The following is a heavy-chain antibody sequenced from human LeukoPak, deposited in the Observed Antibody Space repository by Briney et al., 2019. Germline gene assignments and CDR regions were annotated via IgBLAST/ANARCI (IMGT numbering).Heavy chain of an antibody. CDR3: ARDLWGSSGWYVSDY. D-gene: IGHD6-19*01. V-gene: IGHV4-39*07. CDR1: GDSISSSSSY. CDR2: IYYSGST. J-gene: IGHJ4*02. Sequence: SETLSLTCTVSGDSISSSSSYWGWIRQPPGEGLEWIGSIYYSGSTYYNTSLKSRVTISVDTSKNQFSLKLSSVTAADTAVYYCARDLWGSSGWYVSDYWGQGTLVTVSS.